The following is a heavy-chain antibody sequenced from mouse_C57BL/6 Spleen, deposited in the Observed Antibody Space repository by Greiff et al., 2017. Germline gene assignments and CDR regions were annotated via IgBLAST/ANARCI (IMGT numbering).Heavy chain of an antibody. D-gene: IGHD2-5*01. CDR3: TTNPYYSNYDAMDY. J-gene: IGHJ4*01. CDR1: GFNIKDDY. CDR2: IDPENGDT. Sequence: EVQLQQSGAELVRPGASVKLSCTASGFNIKDDYMHWVKQRPEQGLEWIGWIDPENGDTEYASKFQGKATITADTSSNTAYLQLSSLTSEDTAVYYCTTNPYYSNYDAMDYWGQGTSVTVSS. V-gene: IGHV14-4*01.